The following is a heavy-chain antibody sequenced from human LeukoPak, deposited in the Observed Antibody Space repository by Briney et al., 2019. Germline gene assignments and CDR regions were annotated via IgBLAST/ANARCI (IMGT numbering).Heavy chain of an antibody. J-gene: IGHJ4*02. CDR1: GYSFSSYW. V-gene: IGHV5-10-1*01. D-gene: IGHD3-3*01. CDR3: ARHSHYDFWSGYLDY. CDR2: IDPSDSYT. Sequence: GESLKISCKGSGYSFSSYWISWVRQMPGKGLEWMGKIDPSDSYTSYSPSFQGHVTISADKSISAAFLQWSSLKASDTAMYYCARHSHYDFWSGYLDYWGQGTLVTVSS.